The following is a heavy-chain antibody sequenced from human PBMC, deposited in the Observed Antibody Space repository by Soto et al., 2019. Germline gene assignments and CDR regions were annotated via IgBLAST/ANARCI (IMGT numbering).Heavy chain of an antibody. Sequence: SGGSLRLSCAASGFTFSSYWMHWVRQAPGKGLVWVSRINSDGSSTSYADSVKGRFTISRDNAKNTLYLQMNSLRAEDTAVYYCARVRYDFWSGYYEWFDPWGQGTLVTVSS. J-gene: IGHJ5*02. V-gene: IGHV3-74*01. CDR1: GFTFSSYW. D-gene: IGHD3-3*01. CDR3: ARVRYDFWSGYYEWFDP. CDR2: INSDGSST.